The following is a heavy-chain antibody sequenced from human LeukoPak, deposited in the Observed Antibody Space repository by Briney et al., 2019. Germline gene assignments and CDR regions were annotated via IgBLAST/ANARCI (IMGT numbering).Heavy chain of an antibody. Sequence: GRSLRLSCAASGFTFSSYAMHWVRQAPGKGLEWVAVISYDGSNKYYADSVKGRFTISRDNSKNTLYLQMNSLRAEDTAVYYCARVGVSGSPVVPDMDVWGKGTTVTVSS. CDR3: ARVGVSGSPVVPDMDV. J-gene: IGHJ6*03. CDR2: ISYDGSNK. V-gene: IGHV3-30*04. CDR1: GFTFSSYA. D-gene: IGHD5-12*01.